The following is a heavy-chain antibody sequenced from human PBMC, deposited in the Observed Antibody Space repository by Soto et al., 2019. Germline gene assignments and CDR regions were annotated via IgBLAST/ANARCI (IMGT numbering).Heavy chain of an antibody. D-gene: IGHD3-22*01. Sequence: ASVKVSCKASGYTFTSYYMHWVRQAPGQGLEWMGIINPSGGSTSYAQKFQGRVTMTRDTSTSTVYMELSSLRSEDTAVYYCARDRGYYDSSGINDYWGQGTPVTVYS. CDR2: INPSGGST. J-gene: IGHJ4*02. CDR1: GYTFTSYY. V-gene: IGHV1-46*01. CDR3: ARDRGYYDSSGINDY.